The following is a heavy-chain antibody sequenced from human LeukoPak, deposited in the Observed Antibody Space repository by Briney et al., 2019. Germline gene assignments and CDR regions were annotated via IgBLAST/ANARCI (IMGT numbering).Heavy chain of an antibody. J-gene: IGHJ4*02. V-gene: IGHV3-7*04. CDR3: ARANYDSSGYYYPYYFDY. CDR2: IKQDGSEK. CDR1: GFTFSSYW. D-gene: IGHD3-22*01. Sequence: GGSLRLSCAASGFTFSSYWMNWVRQAPGKGLEWVANIKQDGSEKYYVDSVKGRFTISRDNAKNSLYLQMNSLRAEDTAVYYCARANYDSSGYYYPYYFDYWGQGTLVTVSS.